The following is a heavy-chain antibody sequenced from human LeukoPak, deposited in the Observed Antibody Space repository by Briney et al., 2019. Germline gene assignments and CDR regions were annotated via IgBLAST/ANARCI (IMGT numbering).Heavy chain of an antibody. CDR1: EFTLSSYE. Sequence: GGPLRLTCTASEFTLSSYEMNWVRQAPGTGLAWASYISSSGSTIYYADSVKGRFTISRDNAKNSLYLQMHSLRAEDTAVYYCAKDRYSSGWYSDFDYWGQGTLVTVSS. CDR3: AKDRYSSGWYSDFDY. V-gene: IGHV3-48*03. CDR2: ISSSGSTI. D-gene: IGHD6-19*01. J-gene: IGHJ4*02.